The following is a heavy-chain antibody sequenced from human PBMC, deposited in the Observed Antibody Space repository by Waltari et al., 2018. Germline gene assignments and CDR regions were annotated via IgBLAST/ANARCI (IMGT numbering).Heavy chain of an antibody. CDR2: IDNSGETT. D-gene: IGHD3-10*01. Sequence: VYLLESGGGLVQPGGSLRLSCVGSGFDYSFYAMSWVRQAPGKGLEWVSGIDNSGETTYYVGSVKGRFTISRDDSRNTVYLHMTTLRVDDTAVYYCAKDSGYSMIRGRENSWGQGTLVVVSS. V-gene: IGHV3-23*05. CDR1: GFDYSFYA. CDR3: AKDSGYSMIRGRENS. J-gene: IGHJ4*02.